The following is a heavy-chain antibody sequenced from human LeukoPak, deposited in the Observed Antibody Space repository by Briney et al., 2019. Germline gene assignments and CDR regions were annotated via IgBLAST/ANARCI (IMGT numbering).Heavy chain of an antibody. Sequence: GGSLRLSCAASGFTFSSYSMNWVRQAPGKGLEWVSSISSSSNIYYADSVKGRFTISRDNAKNSLYLQMNSLRAEDTAVYYCARDDGEMATCFDYWGQGTLVTVSS. CDR3: ARDDGEMATCFDY. CDR1: GFTFSSYS. J-gene: IGHJ4*02. CDR2: ISSSSNI. V-gene: IGHV3-21*03. D-gene: IGHD5-24*01.